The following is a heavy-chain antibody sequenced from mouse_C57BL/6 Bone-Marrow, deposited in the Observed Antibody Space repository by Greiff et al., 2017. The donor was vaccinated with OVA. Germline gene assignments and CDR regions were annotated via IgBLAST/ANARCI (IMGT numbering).Heavy chain of an antibody. CDR2: INPYNGGT. CDR3: ARWDDDYDDFDY. J-gene: IGHJ2*01. V-gene: IGHV1-19*01. D-gene: IGHD2-4*01. Sequence: EVQLVESGPVLVKPGASVKMSCKASGYTFTDYYMNWVKQSHGKSLEWIGVINPYNGGTSYNQKFKGKATLTVDKSSSTAYMELNSLTSEDSAVYYCARWDDDYDDFDYWGQGTTLTVSS. CDR1: GYTFTDYY.